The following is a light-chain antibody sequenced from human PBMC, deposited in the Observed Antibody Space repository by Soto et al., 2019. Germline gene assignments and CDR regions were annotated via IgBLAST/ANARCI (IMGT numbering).Light chain of an antibody. CDR2: STN. J-gene: IGLJ3*02. CDR3: AAWDDTLNGWV. V-gene: IGLV1-44*01. CDR1: SSNIGTNT. Sequence: QSVLTQPPSASGTPGQRVTISCSGSSSNIGTNTANWYQQLPGTAPRLLIYSTNQRPSRVPDRFSGSRSGTSASLAISGLQSDDEANYYCAAWDDTLNGWVFGGGTNLTVL.